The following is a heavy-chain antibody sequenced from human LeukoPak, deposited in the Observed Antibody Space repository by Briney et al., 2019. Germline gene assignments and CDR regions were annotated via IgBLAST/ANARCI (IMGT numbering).Heavy chain of an antibody. CDR2: ISTSTGNP. D-gene: IGHD3-10*01. Sequence: ASVKVSCKASGYTFTNYAINWLRQAPGQGLEWMGWISTSTGNPTYAQGFTGRFVFSLDTSVSTAYLQISSLKAEDTAVYYCARNYYGSGSYSYRILDYWGQGTLVTISS. V-gene: IGHV7-4-1*02. J-gene: IGHJ4*02. CDR1: GYTFTNYA. CDR3: ARNYYGSGSYSYRILDY.